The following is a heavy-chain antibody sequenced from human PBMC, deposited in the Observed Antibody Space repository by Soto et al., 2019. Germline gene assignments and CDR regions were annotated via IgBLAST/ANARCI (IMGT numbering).Heavy chain of an antibody. Sequence: ASVKVSCKASGYTFTSYGISWVRQAPGQGLEWMGWISAYNGNTNYAQKLQGRVTMTTDTSTSTAYMELRSLRSDDTAVYYCGVLMVYAIKDAFDIWGQGTMVTVS. CDR2: ISAYNGNT. J-gene: IGHJ3*02. CDR1: GYTFTSYG. D-gene: IGHD2-8*01. V-gene: IGHV1-18*04. CDR3: GVLMVYAIKDAFDI.